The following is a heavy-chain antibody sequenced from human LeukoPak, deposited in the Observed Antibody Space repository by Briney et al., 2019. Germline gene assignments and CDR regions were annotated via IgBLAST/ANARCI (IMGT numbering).Heavy chain of an antibody. V-gene: IGHV4-39*07. D-gene: IGHD2-21*02. Sequence: PSETLSLTCTVSGGSITSSPYHWAWIRQPPGRGPEWIGTVSHSGATQYNPSLTSRVTISLGTSKNQFSLSLNSVTAADTAVFYCARSMVTTDRNFDHWGQGTLVTVSS. CDR3: ARSMVTTDRNFDH. CDR1: GGSITSSPYH. CDR2: VSHSGAT. J-gene: IGHJ4*02.